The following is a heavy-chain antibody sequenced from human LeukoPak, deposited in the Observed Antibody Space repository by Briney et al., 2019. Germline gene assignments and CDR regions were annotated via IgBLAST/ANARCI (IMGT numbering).Heavy chain of an antibody. CDR1: GFTFSSYW. J-gene: IGHJ6*03. CDR3: ARGPNTDYGRRYYYYMDV. CDR2: IKTDGSLI. D-gene: IGHD4-17*01. V-gene: IGHV3-7*01. Sequence: PGGSLRLSCVASGFTFSSYWMTWVRQAPGKGLEWVANIKTDGSLIYYVDSVKGRFTISRDNAKNSLYLQMNSLRVEDTAVYYCARGPNTDYGRRYYYYMDVWGKGTTVTVSS.